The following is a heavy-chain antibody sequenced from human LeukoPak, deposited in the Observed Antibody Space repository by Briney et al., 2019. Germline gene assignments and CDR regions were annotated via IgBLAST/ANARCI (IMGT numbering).Heavy chain of an antibody. CDR1: GGSFSGYY. J-gene: IGHJ4*02. Sequence: SETLSLTCAAYGGSFSGYYWSWIRQPPGKGLEWIGEINHSGSTNYNPSLKSRVTISVDTSKNQFSLKLSSVTAADTAVYYCARAVLSDYYGSGSYYIYGYWGQGTLVTVSS. V-gene: IGHV4-34*01. CDR3: ARAVLSDYYGSGSYYIYGY. CDR2: INHSGST. D-gene: IGHD3-10*01.